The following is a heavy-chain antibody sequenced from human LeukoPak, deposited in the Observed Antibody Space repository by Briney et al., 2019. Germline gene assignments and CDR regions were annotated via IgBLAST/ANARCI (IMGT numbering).Heavy chain of an antibody. CDR3: ARGPDDAFDI. J-gene: IGHJ3*02. CDR1: GGSISSSTYY. CDR2: IYYSGST. Sequence: SETLSLTCTVSGGSISSSTYYWGWIRQPPGKGLEWIGSIYYSGSTYYNPSLKSRVTMSVDTSKNQFSLKLSPVTAADTAVYYCARGPDDAFDIWGQGTMVTVSS. V-gene: IGHV4-39*07.